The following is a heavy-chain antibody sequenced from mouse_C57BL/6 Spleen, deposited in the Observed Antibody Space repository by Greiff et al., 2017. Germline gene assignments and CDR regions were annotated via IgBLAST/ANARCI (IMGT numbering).Heavy chain of an antibody. J-gene: IGHJ4*01. CDR1: GYAFTNYL. CDR2: INPGSGGT. D-gene: IGHD2-4*01. Sequence: QVQLQQSGAELVRPGTSVKVSCKASGYAFTNYLIEWVKQRPGQGLEWIGVINPGSGGTSYNEKFKGKATLTATNSSSTAYMQLSSLTSEDSAVDFCSRSDDYDDYAMDYWGQGTSVTVSS. V-gene: IGHV1-54*01. CDR3: SRSDDYDDYAMDY.